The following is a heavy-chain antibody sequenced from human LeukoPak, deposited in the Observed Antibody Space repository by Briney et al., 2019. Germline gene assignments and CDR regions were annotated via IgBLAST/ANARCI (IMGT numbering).Heavy chain of an antibody. CDR2: ISWDGGST. Sequence: GGSLRLSCAASVCTFNDYTMHWVRQAPWKGLEWLSLISWDGGSTYYADSVKGRFTISRDNSKNSLYLQMNSLRTEDTALYYCAKSKTAVTTGYLDYWGQGTLVTVSS. CDR1: VCTFNDYT. CDR3: AKSKTAVTTGYLDY. D-gene: IGHD4-17*01. V-gene: IGHV3-43*01. J-gene: IGHJ4*02.